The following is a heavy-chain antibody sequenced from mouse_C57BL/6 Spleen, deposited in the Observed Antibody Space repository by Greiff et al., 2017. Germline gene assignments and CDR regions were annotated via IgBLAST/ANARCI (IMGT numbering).Heavy chain of an antibody. CDR1: GFTFSSYG. J-gene: IGHJ4*01. V-gene: IGHV5-6*01. CDR3: ARQGIYYGNYENAMDY. CDR2: ISSGGSYT. D-gene: IGHD2-1*01. Sequence: EVKLMESGGDLVKPGGSLKLSCAASGFTFSSYGMSWVRQTPDKRLEWVATISSGGSYTYYPDSVKGRFTISRDNAKNTLYLQMSSLKSEDTAMYYCARQGIYYGNYENAMDYWGQGTSVTVSS.